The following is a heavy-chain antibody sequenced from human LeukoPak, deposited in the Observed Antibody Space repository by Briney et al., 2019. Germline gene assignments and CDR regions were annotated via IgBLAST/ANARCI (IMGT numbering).Heavy chain of an antibody. V-gene: IGHV3-23*01. D-gene: IGHD3-22*01. Sequence: GGSLRLSCAASGFTFSSHAMSWVRQAPGKGLEWVSAISGSGGSTYYADSVKGRFTISRDNSKNTLYLQMNSLRAEDTAVYYCASLTYYYDSSGYSSNDYWGQGTLVTVSS. CDR1: GFTFSSHA. CDR2: ISGSGGST. J-gene: IGHJ4*02. CDR3: ASLTYYYDSSGYSSNDY.